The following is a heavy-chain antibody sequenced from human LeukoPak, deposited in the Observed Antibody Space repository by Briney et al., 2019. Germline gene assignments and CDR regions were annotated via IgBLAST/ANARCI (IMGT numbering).Heavy chain of an antibody. Sequence: GGSLRLSCAASGFTVSSNYMNWVRQAPGKGLEWVSSISSSSGYIYYADSVKGRFTISRDNAKNSLYLQMNSLRPEDTALYYCARDNLRFVATTRRRFDYWGQGTLVSVSS. CDR2: ISSSSGYI. CDR1: GFTVSSNY. CDR3: ARDNLRFVATTRRRFDY. J-gene: IGHJ4*02. D-gene: IGHD5-12*01. V-gene: IGHV3-21*01.